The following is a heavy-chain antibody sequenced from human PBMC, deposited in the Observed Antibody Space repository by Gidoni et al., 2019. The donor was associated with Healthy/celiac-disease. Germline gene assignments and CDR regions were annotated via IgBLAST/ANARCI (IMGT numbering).Heavy chain of an antibody. D-gene: IGHD3-10*01. V-gene: IGHV4-39*01. CDR3: ARQLKLWFAY. J-gene: IGHJ4*02. CDR2: IYYSGST. Sequence: QLQLQESGPGLAKPSETLSLTGTASGCSISSSSYYWGWFRQPPGKGLEWIGSIYYSGSTYYNPSRKSRVSISVDTSKNQFSLKLSSVTAADTAVYYCARQLKLWFAYWGQGTLVTVSS. CDR1: GCSISSSSYY.